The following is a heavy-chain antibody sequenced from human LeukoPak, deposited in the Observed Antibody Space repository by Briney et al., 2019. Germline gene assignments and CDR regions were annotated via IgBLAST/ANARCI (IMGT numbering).Heavy chain of an antibody. CDR3: AREIGPIQLHLWGSAFDY. V-gene: IGHV1-46*01. J-gene: IGHJ4*02. D-gene: IGHD5-18*01. CDR2: INPSGGST. Sequence: ASVKVSCKASGYTFTSYYMHWVRQAPGQGLEWMGIINPSGGSTSYAQKFQGRVTMTRDTSTNTVYMDLSSLRSEDTAVYYCAREIGPIQLHLWGSAFDYWGQGILVTVSS. CDR1: GYTFTSYY.